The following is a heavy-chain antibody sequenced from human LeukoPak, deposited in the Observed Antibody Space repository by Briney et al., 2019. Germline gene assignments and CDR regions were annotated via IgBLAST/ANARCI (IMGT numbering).Heavy chain of an antibody. CDR3: AGDIGSSGLDNWFDP. D-gene: IGHD3-22*01. J-gene: IGHJ5*02. V-gene: IGHV4-59*01. CDR1: GGSISSYY. CDR2: IYYSGST. Sequence: PSETLSLTCTVSGGSISSYYWSWIRQPPGKGLEWIGYIYYSGSTNYNPSLKSRVTISVDTSKNQFSLKLSSVTAADTAVYYCAGDIGSSGLDNWFDPWGQGTLVTVSS.